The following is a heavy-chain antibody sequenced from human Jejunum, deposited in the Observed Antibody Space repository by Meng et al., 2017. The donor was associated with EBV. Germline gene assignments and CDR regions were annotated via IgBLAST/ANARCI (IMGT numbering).Heavy chain of an antibody. V-gene: IGHV4-4*02. Sequence: QLQPQASVPGRVKPSRTLSLSGAAAGDSTSSSHWWSWVRQPPGKGLAWIGEMHPGGSTNYNPSLKSRVTISVDNSKNQFSLKLTSVTAADTAVYYCAKSNDYSLNSWGQGTLVTVSS. CDR1: GDSTSSSHW. CDR2: MHPGGST. CDR3: AKSNDYSLNS. D-gene: IGHD4-11*01. J-gene: IGHJ4*02.